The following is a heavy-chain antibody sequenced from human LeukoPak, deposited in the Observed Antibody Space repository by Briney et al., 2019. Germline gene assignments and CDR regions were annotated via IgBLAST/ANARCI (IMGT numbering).Heavy chain of an antibody. CDR1: GSTFSSYG. Sequence: GGSLRLSCAASGSTFSSYGMSWVRQAPGKGLEWVSAISGSGGSTYYADSVKGRFTISRDNSKNTLYLQMNRLRAEDTAVYYCAKVPLIAAPKHFDYWGQGTLVTVSS. J-gene: IGHJ4*02. V-gene: IGHV3-23*01. CDR2: ISGSGGST. CDR3: AKVPLIAAPKHFDY. D-gene: IGHD6-13*01.